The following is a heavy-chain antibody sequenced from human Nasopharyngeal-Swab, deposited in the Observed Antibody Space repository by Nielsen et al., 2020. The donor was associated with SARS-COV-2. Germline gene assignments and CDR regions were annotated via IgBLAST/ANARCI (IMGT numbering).Heavy chain of an antibody. J-gene: IGHJ5*02. CDR1: GYTFTSYA. Sequence: ASVKVSCKASGYTFTSYAMHWVRQAPGQRLEWMGWINAGNGNTKYSQKSQGRVTITRDTSASTAYMELSSLRSEDTAVYYCARGGMVRGVSYNWFDPWGQGTLVTVSS. CDR2: INAGNGNT. D-gene: IGHD3-10*01. CDR3: ARGGMVRGVSYNWFDP. V-gene: IGHV1-3*01.